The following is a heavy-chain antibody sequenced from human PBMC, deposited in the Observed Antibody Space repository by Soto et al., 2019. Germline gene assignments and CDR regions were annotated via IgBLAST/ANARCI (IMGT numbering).Heavy chain of an antibody. Sequence: TSETLSLTCSVSGGSISSGYYYWSWIRQPPGKGLEWIGNIYYSGNTYYNLSLKSRLIISIDTSKNQFSLKLSSVTAADTAVYYCARRRITMVREFPNWFDPWGQGTLVTVSS. D-gene: IGHD3-10*01. CDR2: IYYSGNT. CDR3: ARRRITMVREFPNWFDP. CDR1: GGSISSGYYY. V-gene: IGHV4-30-4*01. J-gene: IGHJ5*02.